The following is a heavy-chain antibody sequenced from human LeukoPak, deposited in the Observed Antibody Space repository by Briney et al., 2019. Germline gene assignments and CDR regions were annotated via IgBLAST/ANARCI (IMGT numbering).Heavy chain of an antibody. CDR3: ARGGSSGWYGTHYYYYGMDV. J-gene: IGHJ6*02. CDR1: GGSFSGYY. Sequence: PSETLSLTCAVYGGSFSGYYWSWIRQPPGKGLEWIGEINHSGSTNYNPSLTSRVTISVDTSKNQFSLTLSSVTAADTAVYYCARGGSSGWYGTHYYYYGMDVWGQGTTVTVSS. CDR2: INHSGST. V-gene: IGHV4-34*01. D-gene: IGHD6-19*01.